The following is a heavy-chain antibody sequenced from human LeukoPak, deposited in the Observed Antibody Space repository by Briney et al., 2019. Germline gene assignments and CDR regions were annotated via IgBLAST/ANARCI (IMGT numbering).Heavy chain of an antibody. J-gene: IGHJ3*02. D-gene: IGHD1-26*01. Sequence: SQTLSLTCAISGDSVSSNSAAWSWIRQSPSRGLEWLGRTYYRSKWYNDYAVSVKSRITIKPDTSKNQFSLKLSSVTAADTAVYYCARSRGATTSLGAFDIWGQGTMVTVSS. CDR3: ARSRGATTSLGAFDI. CDR1: GDSVSSNSAA. V-gene: IGHV6-1*01. CDR2: TYYRSKWYN.